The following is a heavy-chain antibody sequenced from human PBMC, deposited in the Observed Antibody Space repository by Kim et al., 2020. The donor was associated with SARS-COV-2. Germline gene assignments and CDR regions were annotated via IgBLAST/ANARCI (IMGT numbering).Heavy chain of an antibody. J-gene: IGHJ4*02. Sequence: GGSLRLSCAASGFTFGDYAMHWVRQAPGKGLEWVSGISWNSGSIGYADSVKGRFTISRDNAKNSLYLQMNSLRAEDTALYYCARAIPYGSGSYSLPYDYWGQGTLVTVSS. CDR2: ISWNSGSI. V-gene: IGHV3-9*01. CDR1: GFTFGDYA. D-gene: IGHD3-10*01. CDR3: ARAIPYGSGSYSLPYDY.